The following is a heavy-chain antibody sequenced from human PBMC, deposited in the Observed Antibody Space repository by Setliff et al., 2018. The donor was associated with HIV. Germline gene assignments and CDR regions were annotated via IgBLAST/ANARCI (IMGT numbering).Heavy chain of an antibody. V-gene: IGHV3-48*01. CDR3: ARDDYDISTGYYPD. CDR2: ISSSNSI. D-gene: IGHD3-9*01. Sequence: PGGSLRLSCLASGFTFTGLTFTDYNMSWVRQAPGKGLEWVSYISSSNSIYYADSVRGRFTISRDNAKSSLYLQMTSLRAEDTAVYYCARDDYDISTGYYPDWGQGTLVTVSS. CDR1: GFTFTGLTFTDYN. J-gene: IGHJ4*02.